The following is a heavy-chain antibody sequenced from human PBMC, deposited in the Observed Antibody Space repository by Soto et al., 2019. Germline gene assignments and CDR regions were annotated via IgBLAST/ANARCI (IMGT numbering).Heavy chain of an antibody. D-gene: IGHD5-18*01. CDR2: IYYSGST. Sequence: QVQLQESGPGLVKPSQTLSLTCTVSGGSISSGDYYWSWIRQPPGKGLEWIGYIYYSGSTYYNPSLKSRVTISVDTSTNQFSLKLSSVTAADPAVYYCARSRGGDTAMPPDPWGQGTLVTVSS. CDR3: ARSRGGDTAMPPDP. CDR1: GGSISSGDYY. J-gene: IGHJ5*02. V-gene: IGHV4-30-4*01.